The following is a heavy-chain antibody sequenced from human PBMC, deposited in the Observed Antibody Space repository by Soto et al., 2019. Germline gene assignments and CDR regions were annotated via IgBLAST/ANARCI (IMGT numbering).Heavy chain of an antibody. J-gene: IGHJ4*02. CDR1: GFTFSNYW. V-gene: IGHV3-74*01. CDR3: TSGYQYDSSGYYYGY. CDR2: INGDGSST. Sequence: EVQLVESGGGLVQPGGSLRLSCVASGFTFSNYWMNWVRQAPGKGLVWVSRINGDGSSTTYADAVKGRFTVSRDNAKNTLYLQMKSLRAEDTAVYYCTSGYQYDSSGYYYGYWGQGTLVTVSS. D-gene: IGHD3-22*01.